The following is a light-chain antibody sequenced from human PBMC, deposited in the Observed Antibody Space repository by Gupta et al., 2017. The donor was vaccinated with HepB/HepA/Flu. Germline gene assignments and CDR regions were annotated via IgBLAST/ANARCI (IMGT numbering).Light chain of an antibody. V-gene: IGKV3-11*01. Sequence: EVVLTQFPDTLSLSPGERATLSCTASQSVSTYLAWYQQKPGQALRLLIYDASNRANGVPGRFSGSGSGTDFTLTISSGETEDFAIYYCQQHGNLNSFGQGTRLEIK. J-gene: IGKJ5*01. CDR3: QQHGNLNS. CDR1: QSVSTY. CDR2: DAS.